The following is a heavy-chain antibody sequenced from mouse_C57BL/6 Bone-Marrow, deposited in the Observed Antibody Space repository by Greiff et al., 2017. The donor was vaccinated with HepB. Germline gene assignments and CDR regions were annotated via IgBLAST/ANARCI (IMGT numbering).Heavy chain of an antibody. J-gene: IGHJ3*01. Sequence: VQLQQSGAELARPGASVKMSCKASGYTFTSYTMHWVKQRPGQGLEWIGYINPSSGYTKYNQKFKYKATLTADKSSSTAYMQLSSLTSEDSAVYDCARGGDYDYDRFAYWGQGTLVTVSA. CDR2: INPSSGYT. CDR1: GYTFTSYT. CDR3: ARGGDYDYDRFAY. D-gene: IGHD2-4*01. V-gene: IGHV1-4*01.